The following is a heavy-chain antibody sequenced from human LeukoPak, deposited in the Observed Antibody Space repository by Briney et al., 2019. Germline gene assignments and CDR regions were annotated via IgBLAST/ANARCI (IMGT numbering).Heavy chain of an antibody. V-gene: IGHV1-8*01. D-gene: IGHD6-6*01. J-gene: IGHJ4*02. CDR1: GYTFTSYD. CDR2: MNPNSGNT. Sequence: VASVKVSCKASGYTFTSYDINWVRQATGQGLEWMGWMNPNSGNTGYAQKFQGRVTMTRNTSISTAYMELSSLRSEDTAVYYCARVWGSSWPFDYWGQGTLVTVSS. CDR3: ARVWGSSWPFDY.